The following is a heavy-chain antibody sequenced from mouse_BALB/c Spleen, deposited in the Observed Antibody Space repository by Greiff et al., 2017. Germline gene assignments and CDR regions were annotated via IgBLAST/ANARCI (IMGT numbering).Heavy chain of an antibody. Sequence: DVKLQESGPELVKPGASVKISCKASGYTFTDYNMHWVKQSHGKSLEWIGYIYPYNGGTGYNQKFKSKATLTVDNSSSTAYMELRSLTSEDSAVYYCARRGSYYDYDVGFAYWGQGTLVTVSA. D-gene: IGHD2-4*01. J-gene: IGHJ3*01. V-gene: IGHV1S29*02. CDR1: GYTFTDYN. CDR2: IYPYNGGT. CDR3: ARRGSYYDYDVGFAY.